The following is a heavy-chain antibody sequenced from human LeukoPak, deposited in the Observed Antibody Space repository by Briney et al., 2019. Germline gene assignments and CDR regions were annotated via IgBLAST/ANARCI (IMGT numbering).Heavy chain of an antibody. CDR2: ISGSGGSS. J-gene: IGHJ4*02. CDR1: GFTFSSYA. Sequence: GGSLRLSCAASGFTFSSYAMSWVRQAPGKGLEWVSAISGSGGSSYYVDSVKGRFTISRDNSKNTLYLQMNSLRAEDTAVYYCANFHTMITFGGVIATDWGQGTLVTVSS. D-gene: IGHD3-16*02. V-gene: IGHV3-23*01. CDR3: ANFHTMITFGGVIATD.